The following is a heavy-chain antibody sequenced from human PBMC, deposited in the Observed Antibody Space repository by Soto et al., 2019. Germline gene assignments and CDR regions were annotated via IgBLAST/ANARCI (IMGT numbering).Heavy chain of an antibody. D-gene: IGHD3-10*01. Sequence: EVQLLESGGGLVQPGGSLRLSCAASGFTFSSYAMSWVRQAPGKWLEWVSAISGSGGSTYYADSVKGRFTISRDNSKNTLYLQMNSLRAEDTAVYYCAKAEGITMVRGVIPFQHWGQGTLVTVSS. CDR2: ISGSGGST. CDR1: GFTFSSYA. CDR3: AKAEGITMVRGVIPFQH. J-gene: IGHJ1*01. V-gene: IGHV3-23*01.